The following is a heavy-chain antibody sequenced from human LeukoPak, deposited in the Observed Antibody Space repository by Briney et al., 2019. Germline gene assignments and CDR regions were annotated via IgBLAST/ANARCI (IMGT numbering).Heavy chain of an antibody. CDR2: ISSSGSTI. V-gene: IGHV3-48*03. J-gene: IGHJ4*02. CDR3: ARARPWELSDY. CDR1: GFTFSSYE. D-gene: IGHD1-26*01. Sequence: GGSLRLSCAASGFTFSSYEMNWVRQAPGEGLEWVSYISSSGSTIYYADSVKGRFTISRDNAKNSLYLQMNSLRAEDTAVYYCARARPWELSDYWGQGTLVTVSS.